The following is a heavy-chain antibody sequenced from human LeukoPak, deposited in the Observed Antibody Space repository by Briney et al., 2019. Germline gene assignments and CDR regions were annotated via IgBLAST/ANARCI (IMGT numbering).Heavy chain of an antibody. CDR2: ISGGGGST. CDR1: GFTFSSYA. CDR3: AKDPRGSHNWLDP. J-gene: IGHJ5*02. Sequence: GGSLRLSCATSGFTFSSYAMYWVRQAPGKGLEWVSSISGGGGSTYYADSVKGRFTISRDNSKNTLYLQMNSLRAEDTAVYSCAKDPRGSHNWLDPWGQGTLVTSPQ. D-gene: IGHD3-10*01. V-gene: IGHV3-23*01.